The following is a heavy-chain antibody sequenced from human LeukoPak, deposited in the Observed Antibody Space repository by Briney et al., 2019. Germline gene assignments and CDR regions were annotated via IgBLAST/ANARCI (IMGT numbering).Heavy chain of an antibody. J-gene: IGHJ4*02. CDR2: ISYDGSNK. CDR3: ARDVGGYNWKSFDY. CDR1: GFTFSSYA. V-gene: IGHV3-30-3*01. D-gene: IGHD1-20*01. Sequence: GGSLRLSCAASGFTFSSYAMHWVRQAPGKGLEWVAVISYDGSNKYYADSVKGRFTISRDNSKNTLYLQMNSLRAEDTAVYYCARDVGGYNWKSFDYWGQGTLVTVSS.